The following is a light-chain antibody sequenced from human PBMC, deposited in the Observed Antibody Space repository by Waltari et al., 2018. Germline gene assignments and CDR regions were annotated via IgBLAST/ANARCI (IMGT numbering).Light chain of an antibody. CDR1: TSNIGTNT. J-gene: IGLJ2*01. V-gene: IGLV1-44*01. Sequence: QSVLTQPPSTSGTPGQTVTISCSGSTSNIGTNTVTWYKQFPGTAPKVLVFANYPRPSGVPDRFSASKSGTSASLVISGLQSEDEGDYFCATWDDSLVGRVFGGGTKLTVL. CDR2: ANY. CDR3: ATWDDSLVGRV.